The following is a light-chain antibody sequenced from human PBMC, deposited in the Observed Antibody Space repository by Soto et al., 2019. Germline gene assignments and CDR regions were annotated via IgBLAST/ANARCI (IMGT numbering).Light chain of an antibody. CDR2: AAS. J-gene: IGKJ4*01. V-gene: IGKV1-39*01. CDR1: QSISSY. Sequence: DIQMTQSPSSLSASVGDRVTITCRASQSISSYLNWYQQKPGKAPKLLIYAASSLQSGVPSRFSGSGSGTDFTLTISSLQPEDFATYYCQKYNNAPQLTFGGGTKVDIK. CDR3: QKYNNAPQLT.